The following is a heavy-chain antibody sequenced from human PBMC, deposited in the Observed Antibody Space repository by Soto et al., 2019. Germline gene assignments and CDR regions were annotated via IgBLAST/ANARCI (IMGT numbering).Heavy chain of an antibody. J-gene: IGHJ3*01. V-gene: IGHV4-59*01. CDR1: GGSISSYY. CDR3: AGVWGGAFDF. D-gene: IGHD3-10*01. Sequence: TSETLSLTCTVSGGSISSYYWSWIRQPPGKGLEWIGYIYYSGSTNYNPSLKSRVTISVDTSKNQFSLKLSSVTAADTAVYYCAGVWGGAFDFWGQGTMVTLSS. CDR2: IYYSGST.